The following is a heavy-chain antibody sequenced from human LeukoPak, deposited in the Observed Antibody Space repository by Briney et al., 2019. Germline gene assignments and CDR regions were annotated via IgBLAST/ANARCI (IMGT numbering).Heavy chain of an antibody. CDR1: GFTFSSYE. D-gene: IGHD1-26*01. Sequence: SGGSLRLSCAASGFTFSSYEMNWVRQAPGKGLEWVSYITSSGSAIYYADSVKGRFTISRDNAKNSLYLQMNSLRAEDTAVYYCASSGSYFAYWGQGTLVTVSS. CDR2: ITSSGSAI. J-gene: IGHJ4*02. CDR3: ASSGSYFAY. V-gene: IGHV3-48*03.